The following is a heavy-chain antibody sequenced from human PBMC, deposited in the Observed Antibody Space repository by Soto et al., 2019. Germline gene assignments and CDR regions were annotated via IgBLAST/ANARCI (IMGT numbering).Heavy chain of an antibody. J-gene: IGHJ6*02. CDR1: GGTFSSYA. Sequence: GASVKVSCKASGGTFSSYAISWVRQAPGQGLEWMGGIIPIFGTANYAQKFRGRVTITADESTSTAYMELSSLRSEDTAVYYCARGTVAGTADEKPNEYDYYYYYGMDVWGQGTTVTVSS. V-gene: IGHV1-69*13. D-gene: IGHD6-19*01. CDR3: ARGTVAGTADEKPNEYDYYYYYGMDV. CDR2: IIPIFGTA.